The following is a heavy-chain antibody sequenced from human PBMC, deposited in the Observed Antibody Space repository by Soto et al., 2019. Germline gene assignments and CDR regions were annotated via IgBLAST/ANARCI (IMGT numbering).Heavy chain of an antibody. CDR2: ISSSSSTI. Sequence: EVQLVESGGGLVQPGGSLRLSCAASGFTFSSYSMNWVRQAPGKGLEWVSYISSSSSTIYYADSVKGRFTISRDNAKNSLYXQXXXLRDDDTAVYYCAIASVTDGSWYPGFDYWGQGTLVTVSS. J-gene: IGHJ4*02. CDR1: GFTFSSYS. CDR3: AIASVTDGSWYPGFDY. D-gene: IGHD2-15*01. V-gene: IGHV3-48*02.